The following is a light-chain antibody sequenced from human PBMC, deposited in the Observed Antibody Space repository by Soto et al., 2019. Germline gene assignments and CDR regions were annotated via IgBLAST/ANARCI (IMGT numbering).Light chain of an antibody. Sequence: DIQMTQSPSTLSASVGDRVTITCRASQSISSWLAWYQQKPGKAPKLLIYYGSSLESGVPSRFSGSGSGTEFSLTISSLQPDDVATYYCQQYNSYSTWTFGRGTKVDIK. CDR3: QQYNSYSTWT. CDR2: YGS. CDR1: QSISSW. J-gene: IGKJ1*01. V-gene: IGKV1-5*01.